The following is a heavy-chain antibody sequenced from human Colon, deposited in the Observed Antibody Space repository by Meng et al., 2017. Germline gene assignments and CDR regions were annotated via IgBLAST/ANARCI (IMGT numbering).Heavy chain of an antibody. CDR3: AYGSGSLRYYYGMDV. CDR1: GSSFTSYW. D-gene: IGHD3-10*01. CDR2: IYPGDSDT. V-gene: IGHV5-51*01. J-gene: IGHJ6*02. Sequence: GESLKISCKGSGSSFTSYWIGWVRQMPGKGLEWMGIIYPGDSDTRYSPSFQGQVTISADKSISTAYLQWSSLKASDTAMYYCAYGSGSLRYYYGMDVWGQGTTVTVSS.